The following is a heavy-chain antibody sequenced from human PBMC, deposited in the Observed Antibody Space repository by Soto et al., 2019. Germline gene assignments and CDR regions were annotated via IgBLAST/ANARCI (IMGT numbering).Heavy chain of an antibody. J-gene: IGHJ6*02. Sequence: PGGSLRLSCVASGFTFSDFGMHWVRQRPGKGLEWLAVISEDAETDFHADSVKGRFTVSRDNFKETLYLQMNGLTTDDSAVYFCAKAPFRRPYYFYGMGVWGQGTTVTVSS. CDR3: AKAPFRRPYYFYGMGV. CDR1: GFTFSDFG. CDR2: ISEDAETD. D-gene: IGHD3-10*01. V-gene: IGHV3-30*18.